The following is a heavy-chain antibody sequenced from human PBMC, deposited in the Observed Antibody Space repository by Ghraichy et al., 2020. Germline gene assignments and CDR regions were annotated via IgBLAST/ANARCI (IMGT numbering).Heavy chain of an antibody. CDR1: GFTFSIYA. V-gene: IGHV3-23*01. CDR3: ANNWNCDH. D-gene: IGHD1-7*01. J-gene: IGHJ5*02. CDR2: ISFNGATT. Sequence: GGSLRLSCAASGFTFSIYAMTWVRQAPGKGLEWVSAISFNGATTYYADSVKGRFTISRDNSENTLYLQMNSLRAEDTAVYYCANNWNCDHWGQGTLVTVSS.